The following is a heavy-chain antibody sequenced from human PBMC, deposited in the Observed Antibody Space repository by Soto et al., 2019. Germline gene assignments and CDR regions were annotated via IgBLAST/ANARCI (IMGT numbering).Heavy chain of an antibody. CDR2: IYYSGST. CDR3: ARRVSSSGPYYYYYMDV. D-gene: IGHD6-13*01. Sequence: PSETLSLTCTVSGGSISSYYWSWILQPPGKGLEWIGYIYYSGSTNYNPSLKSRVTISVDTSKNQFSLKLSSVTAADTAVYYCARRVSSSGPYYYYYMDVWGKGSTVTVSS. CDR1: GGSISSYY. V-gene: IGHV4-59*08. J-gene: IGHJ6*03.